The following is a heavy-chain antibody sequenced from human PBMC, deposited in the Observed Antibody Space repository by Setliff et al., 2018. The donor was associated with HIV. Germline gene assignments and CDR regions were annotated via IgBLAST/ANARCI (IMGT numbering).Heavy chain of an antibody. CDR3: TRRQWGTIGYYEFFQQ. J-gene: IGHJ1*01. V-gene: IGHV4-61*03. CDR1: GGSISSGSYY. D-gene: IGHD3-3*01. Sequence: SETLSLTCTVSGGSISSGSYYWSWIRQSPGKGLEWIGTIYDSGVTKYNPSLQTRVRVSVDTSKSHLSLSLTSVTPADTAVYYCTRRQWGTIGYYEFFQQWGQGSLVTVSS. CDR2: IYDSGVT.